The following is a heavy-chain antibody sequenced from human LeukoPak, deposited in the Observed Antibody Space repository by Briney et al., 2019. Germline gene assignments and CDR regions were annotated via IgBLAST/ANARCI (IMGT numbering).Heavy chain of an antibody. J-gene: IGHJ4*02. Sequence: SETLSLTCTVSGDSIGCSNCYWGWIRQPPGEGLEWIGSIYFSGSTYYSPSLKSRVTISVDPSTNQFSLKLSSVTAADTAVYFCARHQWLGPFDSWGQGTLVTVSS. CDR3: ARHQWLGPFDS. V-gene: IGHV4-39*01. D-gene: IGHD6-19*01. CDR1: GDSIGCSNCY. CDR2: IYFSGST.